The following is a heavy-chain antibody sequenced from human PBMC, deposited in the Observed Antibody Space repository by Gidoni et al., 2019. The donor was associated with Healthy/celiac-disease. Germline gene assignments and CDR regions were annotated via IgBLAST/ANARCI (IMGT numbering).Heavy chain of an antibody. J-gene: IGHJ6*03. Sequence: QVQLQQWGAGLLKPSETLSLTCAAYGVSFSGYYWSWIRQPPGKGLEWIGEINHSGSTNYNQSLKSRVTISVDTSKNQFSLKLSSVTAADTAVYYCARGRSIAAAGRYYYYYMDVWGKGTTVTVSS. CDR1: GVSFSGYY. D-gene: IGHD6-13*01. CDR2: INHSGST. CDR3: ARGRSIAAAGRYYYYYMDV. V-gene: IGHV4-34*01.